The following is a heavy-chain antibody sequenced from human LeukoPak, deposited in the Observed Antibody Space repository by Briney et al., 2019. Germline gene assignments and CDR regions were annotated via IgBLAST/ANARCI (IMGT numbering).Heavy chain of an antibody. J-gene: IGHJ4*02. Sequence: GGSLRLSCAASGFSFSRYGMKWVRQAPGKGLEWLSYIRSSDSTTYYADSVKGRFTISRDNAKNSLYLQMDSLRVEDTAVYYCAKSKIGYYDILTGPLDYWGQGTLVTVSS. D-gene: IGHD3-9*01. V-gene: IGHV3-48*04. CDR2: IRSSDSTT. CDR1: GFSFSRYG. CDR3: AKSKIGYYDILTGPLDY.